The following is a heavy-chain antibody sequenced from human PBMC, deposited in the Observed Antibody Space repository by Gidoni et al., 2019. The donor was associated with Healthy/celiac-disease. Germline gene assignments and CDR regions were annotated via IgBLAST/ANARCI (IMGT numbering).Heavy chain of an antibody. CDR3: AKDLVATAEYYYDSSGYSNDAFDI. CDR2: ISGSGGST. Sequence: EVQLLESGGGLVQPGGSLRLSCAASAFTFSTHAMSRVRPAPGKGLEWVSAISGSGGSTYYADSVKGRFTISRDNSKNTLYLQMNSLRAEDTAVYYCAKDLVATAEYYYDSSGYSNDAFDIWGQGTMVTVSS. J-gene: IGHJ3*02. V-gene: IGHV3-23*01. D-gene: IGHD3-22*01. CDR1: AFTFSTHA.